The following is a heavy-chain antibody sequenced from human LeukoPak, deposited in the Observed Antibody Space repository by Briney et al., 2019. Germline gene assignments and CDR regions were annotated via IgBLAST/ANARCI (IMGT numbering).Heavy chain of an antibody. CDR1: GYTFTGSY. V-gene: IGHV1-2*06. Sequence: GASVKVSCKASGYTFTGSYIHWVRQAPGQGLEWMGHIDPKNGGTKYAQKFQDRFIMTRDTSINTAYMELSRLRSDDTAVYSCARDPSTKYYFDYWGQGTLVTVSS. CDR3: ARDPSTKYYFDY. J-gene: IGHJ4*02. CDR2: IDPKNGGT. D-gene: IGHD1-26*01.